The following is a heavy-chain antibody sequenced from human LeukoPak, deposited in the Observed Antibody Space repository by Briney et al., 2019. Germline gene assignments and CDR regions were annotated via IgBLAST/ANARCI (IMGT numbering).Heavy chain of an antibody. CDR2: IYPGDSDT. J-gene: IGHJ5*02. CDR3: ARLVQSNWFDP. CDR1: GSRFTSYW. D-gene: IGHD4-11*01. Sequence: GESLKISCQGSGSRFTSYWIGWVRQMPGKGLEWMGIIYPGDSDTRYSPSFQSQVTISADKSISTAYLQWSSLKASDTAMYYCARLVQSNWFDPWGQGTLVTVSS. V-gene: IGHV5-51*01.